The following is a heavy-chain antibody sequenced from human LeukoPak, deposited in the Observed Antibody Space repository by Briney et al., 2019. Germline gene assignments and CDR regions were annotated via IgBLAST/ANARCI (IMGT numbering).Heavy chain of an antibody. J-gene: IGHJ5*02. CDR3: ARLGPYDDFWSGYDWFDP. D-gene: IGHD3-3*01. Sequence: PGGSLRLSCAASGFTYSSYSMNWVRQAPGKGLEWVSYSSSSSSTIYYADSVKGRFTISRDNAKNSLYLQMNSLRAEDTAVYYCARLGPYDDFWSGYDWFDPWGQGTLVTVSS. CDR1: GFTYSSYS. CDR2: SSSSSSTI. V-gene: IGHV3-48*04.